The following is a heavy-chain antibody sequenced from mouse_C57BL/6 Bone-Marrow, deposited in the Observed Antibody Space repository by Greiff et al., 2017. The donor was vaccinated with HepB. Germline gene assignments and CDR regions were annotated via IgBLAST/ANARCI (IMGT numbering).Heavy chain of an antibody. CDR3: ARSSWGGYYYGSSSYYFDY. V-gene: IGHV1-50*01. J-gene: IGHJ2*01. CDR2: IDPSDSYT. D-gene: IGHD1-1*01. CDR1: GYTFTSYW. Sequence: QVQLQQPGAELVKPGASVKLSCKASGYTFTSYWMQWVKQRPGQGLEWIGEIDPSDSYTNYNQKFKGKATLTVDTSSSTAYMQLSSLTSEDSAVYYCARSSWGGYYYGSSSYYFDYWGQGTTLTVSS.